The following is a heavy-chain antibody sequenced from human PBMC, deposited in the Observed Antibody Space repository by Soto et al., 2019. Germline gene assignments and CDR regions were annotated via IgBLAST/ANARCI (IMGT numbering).Heavy chain of an antibody. D-gene: IGHD1-26*01. Sequence: QVQLVESGGGVVQPGRSLRLSCAASGFTFSHYGIHWVRQAPGKGLEWLAVISYDGSNKHYADSVKGRFTVSRDNSKNPLYLQMNRLRAEDTAVYFCARYSGKYQGPIDYWGQGTLVTVSS. CDR3: ARYSGKYQGPIDY. V-gene: IGHV3-30*03. CDR1: GFTFSHYG. J-gene: IGHJ4*02. CDR2: ISYDGSNK.